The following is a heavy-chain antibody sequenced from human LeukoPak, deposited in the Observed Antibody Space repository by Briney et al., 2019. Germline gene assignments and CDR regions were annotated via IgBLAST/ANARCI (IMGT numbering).Heavy chain of an antibody. CDR2: INSDGSAT. Sequence: GGSLRLSCAASGFPFSSYWMHWVRQVPGKGLLWVSRINSDGSATIYVDSVRGRFTISRDNAKNTLYLQMSGLRVEDTAVYHCASDSPYYGMDVWGQGTTVTVSS. CDR1: GFPFSSYW. CDR3: ASDSPYYGMDV. J-gene: IGHJ6*02. V-gene: IGHV3-74*01.